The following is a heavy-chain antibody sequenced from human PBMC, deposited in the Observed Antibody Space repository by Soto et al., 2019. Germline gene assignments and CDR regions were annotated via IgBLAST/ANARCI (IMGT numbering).Heavy chain of an antibody. Sequence: QVQLVESGGGVVQPGMSLRLSCADSGFTFSEYDMHWVRQAPGKGLEWGALISYLGTKTDYADSVKGRFTISRDNFKKTVSLQKESLRAEDSAVYFCARTDTGGTYFEFWGRGTLVTVSS. V-gene: IGHV3-33*08. CDR3: ARTDTGGTYFEF. D-gene: IGHD3-16*01. CDR1: GFTFSEYD. CDR2: ISYLGTKT. J-gene: IGHJ4*02.